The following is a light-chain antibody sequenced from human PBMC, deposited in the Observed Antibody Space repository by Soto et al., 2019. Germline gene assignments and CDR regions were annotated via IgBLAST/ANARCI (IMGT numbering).Light chain of an antibody. J-gene: IGKJ1*01. Sequence: DIQMTQSPSSLSASVGDRVTITCRTSHSLSSYLNWYQQKPGKAPKLLIYAASSLESGVPSRFSGSGSATDFTLTISSLQPEDFATYYCQQSYSTPWTFGQGNKVEIK. CDR1: HSLSSY. V-gene: IGKV1-39*01. CDR2: AAS. CDR3: QQSYSTPWT.